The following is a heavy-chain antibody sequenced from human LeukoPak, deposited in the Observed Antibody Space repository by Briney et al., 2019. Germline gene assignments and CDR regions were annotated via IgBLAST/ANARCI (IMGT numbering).Heavy chain of an antibody. J-gene: IGHJ4*02. CDR1: GYTFTCYY. CDR3: ARDHMSTRLLGFFDY. D-gene: IGHD2-2*01. V-gene: IGHV1-2*02. CDR2: INPNSGGT. Sequence: ASVKVSCKASGYTFTCYYMHWVRQAPGQGLEWMGWINPNSGGTNYAQKFQGRVTMTRDTSISTAYMELSRLRSDNTAVYYCARDHMSTRLLGFFDYWGQGTLVTVSS.